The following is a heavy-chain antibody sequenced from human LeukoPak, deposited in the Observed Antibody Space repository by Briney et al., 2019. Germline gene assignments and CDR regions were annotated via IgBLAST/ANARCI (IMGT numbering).Heavy chain of an antibody. V-gene: IGHV4-38-2*01. J-gene: IGHJ4*02. CDR3: ARHASPDIVIVPAATFDY. Sequence: SETLSRTCAVSAYSINSGHYWGRIRQPPGEGLEWIGSIYHSGRTYYNPSLKSRVTTSVDASKNQFSLKLTSVTAADTAVYYCARHASPDIVIVPAATFDYWGQGTLVTVSS. CDR1: AYSINSGHY. CDR2: IYHSGRT. D-gene: IGHD2-2*01.